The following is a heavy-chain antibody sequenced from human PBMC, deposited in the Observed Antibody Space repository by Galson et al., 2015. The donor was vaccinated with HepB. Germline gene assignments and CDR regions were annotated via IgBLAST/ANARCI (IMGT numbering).Heavy chain of an antibody. CDR2: IWYDGSNK. CDR3: ARDFRGPVEAFDI. J-gene: IGHJ3*02. D-gene: IGHD3-10*01. V-gene: IGHV3-33*01. CDR1: GFTFSSYG. Sequence: SLRLSCAASGFTFSSYGMHWVRQAPGKGLEWVAVIWYDGSNKYYADSVKGRFTISRDNSKNTLYLQMNSLRAEDTAVYYCARDFRGPVEAFDIWGQGTMVTVSS.